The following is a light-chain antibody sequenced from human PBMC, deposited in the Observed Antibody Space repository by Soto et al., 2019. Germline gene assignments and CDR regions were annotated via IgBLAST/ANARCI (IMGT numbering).Light chain of an antibody. V-gene: IGKV1-39*01. CDR3: QQNYGSPGT. J-gene: IGKJ1*01. CDR2: GAN. CDR1: QSMSRS. Sequence: DIQLTQSPSSLSASVGDRITITCRSSQSMSRSLNWYQQRPGTAPKVLIFGANSLQSGVPSRFSGSGSGTEFTLTISSLQPEDFATYYCQQNYGSPGTFGQGTKLDVK.